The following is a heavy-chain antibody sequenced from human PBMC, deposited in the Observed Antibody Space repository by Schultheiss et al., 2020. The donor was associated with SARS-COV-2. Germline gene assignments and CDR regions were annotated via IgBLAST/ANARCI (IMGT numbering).Heavy chain of an antibody. J-gene: IGHJ4*02. CDR2: ISSSGSTI. Sequence: GGSLRLSCAASGFTFSSYEMNWVRQAPGKGLEWVSYISSSGSTIYYADSVKGRFTISRDNTKNSLYLQMNSLRVEDTAVYYCAEGMKGRYDHWGQGTLVTVSS. CDR1: GFTFSSYE. CDR3: AEGMKGRYDH. V-gene: IGHV3-48*03.